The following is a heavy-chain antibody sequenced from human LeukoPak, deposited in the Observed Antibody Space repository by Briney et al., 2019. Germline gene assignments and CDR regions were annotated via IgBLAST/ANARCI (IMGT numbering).Heavy chain of an antibody. V-gene: IGHV3-23*01. D-gene: IGHD1-26*01. CDR1: GFTFSSYA. J-gene: IGHJ4*02. CDR3: AKAFFLPGDQLKYRGSYYDFDY. CDR2: VSGSGGST. Sequence: GGSLRLSCAASGFTFSSYARSWVRQAPGKGLEWGSAVSGSGGSTYYADSGRGRITMSRAISKNTLDLQMNSLRAEDTAVYYCAKAFFLPGDQLKYRGSYYDFDYWAQGPLVTVSS.